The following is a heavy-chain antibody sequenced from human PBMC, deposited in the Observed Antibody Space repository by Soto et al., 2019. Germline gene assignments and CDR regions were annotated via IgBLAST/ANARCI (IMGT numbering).Heavy chain of an antibody. D-gene: IGHD6-13*01. J-gene: IGHJ6*02. V-gene: IGHV3-21*01. CDR2: ISSSSSYL. Sequence: GGSLRLSCAASGFTFSSYSMNWVRQAPGKGLEWVSSISSSSSYLYYADSVKGRFTISRDNAKNSLYLQMNSLRAEDTAVYYCARSAQYSSSWYPYYYYGMDVWGQGTTATVSS. CDR1: GFTFSSYS. CDR3: ARSAQYSSSWYPYYYYGMDV.